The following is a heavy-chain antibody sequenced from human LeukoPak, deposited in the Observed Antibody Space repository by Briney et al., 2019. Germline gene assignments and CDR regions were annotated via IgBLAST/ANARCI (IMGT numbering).Heavy chain of an antibody. Sequence: SVKVSCKASGGTLSSYAISWVRQAPGQGLEWMGRIIPILGIANYAQKFQGRVTITADKSTSTAYMELSSLRSEDTAVYYCARGSGVRDGYSPFHYWGQGTLVTVSS. CDR3: ARGSGVRDGYSPFHY. CDR1: GGTLSSYA. J-gene: IGHJ4*02. CDR2: IIPILGIA. D-gene: IGHD5-24*01. V-gene: IGHV1-69*04.